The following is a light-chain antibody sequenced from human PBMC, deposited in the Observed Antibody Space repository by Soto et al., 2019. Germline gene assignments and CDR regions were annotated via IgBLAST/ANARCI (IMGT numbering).Light chain of an antibody. CDR1: SSDVGGYNY. V-gene: IGLV2-14*01. CDR3: SAYTSSRTLYV. J-gene: IGLJ1*01. CDR2: EVS. Sequence: QSALTQPASVSGSPGQSITISCTGTSSDVGGYNYVSWYKQHPGKAPKLMIYEVSNRPSGVPNRFFGSKSGNTASLTISGLQAGDEADYSCSAYTSSRTLYVFGTGTKLTVL.